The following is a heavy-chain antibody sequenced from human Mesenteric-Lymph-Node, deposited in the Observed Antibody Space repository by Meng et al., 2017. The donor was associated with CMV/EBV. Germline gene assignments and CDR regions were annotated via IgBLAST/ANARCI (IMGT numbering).Heavy chain of an antibody. D-gene: IGHD3-3*01. CDR1: GFTFSSYW. V-gene: IGHV3-7*01. CDR2: IKQDGSEK. CDR3: AKDHGTYDFWSGLGY. J-gene: IGHJ4*02. Sequence: GESLKISCAASGFTFSSYWMSWVRQAPGKGLEWVANIKQDGSEKYYVDSVKGRFTISRDNAKNSLYLQMNSLRAEDTAVYYCAKDHGTYDFWSGLGYWGQGTLVTVSS.